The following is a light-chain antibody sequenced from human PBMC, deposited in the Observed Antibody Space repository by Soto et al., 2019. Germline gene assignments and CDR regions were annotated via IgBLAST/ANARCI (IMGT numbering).Light chain of an antibody. V-gene: IGLV1-40*01. CDR3: QSYDSSLSDSGWV. Sequence: QSVLTQPPSVSGAPGQRVTISCTGSSSNIWAGYDVHWYQQLPGTAPKLLIYGNTNRPSGVPDRFSGSKSGTSASLAITGLQAEDEADYYCQSYDSSLSDSGWVFGGGTKLTVL. CDR1: SSNIWAGYD. J-gene: IGLJ3*02. CDR2: GNT.